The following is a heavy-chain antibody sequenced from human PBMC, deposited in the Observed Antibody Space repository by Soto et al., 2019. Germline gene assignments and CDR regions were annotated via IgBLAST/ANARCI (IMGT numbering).Heavy chain of an antibody. CDR1: GGTFSSYT. CDR2: IIPILGIA. J-gene: IGHJ4*02. Sequence: QVQLVQSGAEVKKPGSSVKVSCKASGGTFSSYTISWVRQAPGQGLEWMGRIIPILGIANYAQKFQGRVTIPADKSTSTDYMELSSLRAEDTAVYYCAREEYYYGSGAFFDYWGQGTLVTVSS. D-gene: IGHD3-10*01. CDR3: AREEYYYGSGAFFDY. V-gene: IGHV1-69*08.